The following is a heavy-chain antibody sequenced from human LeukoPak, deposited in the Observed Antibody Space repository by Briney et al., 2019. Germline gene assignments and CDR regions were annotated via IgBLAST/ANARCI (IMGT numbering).Heavy chain of an antibody. CDR2: ISSGTGSYI. D-gene: IGHD6-6*01. CDR1: GFTFSDYY. J-gene: IGHJ4*02. V-gene: IGHV3-21*01. Sequence: PGGSLRLSCAASGFTFSDYYMNWVRQAPGKGLEWVSTISSGTGSYIYYEDSVRGRFTISRDNAKNSLYLQMNSLRAEDTAVYYCARCSGVFGSSGYWGQGTLVTVSS. CDR3: ARCSGVFGSSGY.